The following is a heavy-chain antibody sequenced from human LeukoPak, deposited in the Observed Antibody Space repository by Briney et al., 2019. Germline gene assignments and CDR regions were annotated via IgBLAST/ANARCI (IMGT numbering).Heavy chain of an antibody. J-gene: IGHJ3*02. CDR1: GFTFSSYE. V-gene: IGHV3-48*03. CDR2: ISSSGSTI. CDR3: ARETPVAFDI. Sequence: GGSLRLSCAASGFTFSSYEMNWVRQAPGKGLEWVSYISSSGSTIYYADSVKGRFTISRDNAKNSLYLQMNSLRAEDTAVYYCARETPVAFDIWGQGTMVTVSS.